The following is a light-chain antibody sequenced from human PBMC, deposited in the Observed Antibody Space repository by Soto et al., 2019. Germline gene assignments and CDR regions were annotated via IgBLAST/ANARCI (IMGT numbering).Light chain of an antibody. J-gene: IGKJ3*01. CDR3: QQYDDRPPFT. CDR2: GAS. CDR1: QSVGSN. Sequence: ETALTQSPATLSVSPGERAILSCRSSQSVGSNLAWYQQKPGLAPRLLIYGASTRPTGIPARFSGSWSGTEFTLTISSLQSEDFAVYYCQQYDDRPPFTFGPGTRVDMK. V-gene: IGKV3-15*01.